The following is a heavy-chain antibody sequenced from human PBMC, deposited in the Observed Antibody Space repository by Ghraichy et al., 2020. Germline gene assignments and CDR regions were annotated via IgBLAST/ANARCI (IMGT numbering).Heavy chain of an antibody. CDR2: ISGSAYNT. V-gene: IGHV3-23*01. CDR3: AKGVIWGVFDP. J-gene: IGHJ5*02. D-gene: IGHD2-21*01. Sequence: GSPRLSCAASGFTFSSYAMTWVRQAPGKGLEWVSSISGSAYNTYYADSVKDRFTISRDSSKNTLYLQMNSLRAEDTAVYYCAKGVIWGVFDPWGQGTLVTVSS. CDR1: GFTFSSYA.